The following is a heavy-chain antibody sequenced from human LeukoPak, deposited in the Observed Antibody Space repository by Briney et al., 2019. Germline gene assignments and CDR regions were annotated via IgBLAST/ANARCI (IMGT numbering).Heavy chain of an antibody. J-gene: IGHJ6*02. V-gene: IGHV3-30*18. D-gene: IGHD3-10*01. CDR2: TSYDGNNK. Sequence: GGSLRLSCAASGFTFSSNGMHWVRQAPGKGLEWVALTSYDGNNKYYADSVKGRFAISRDNSKNTLYLQMNSLRAEDTAVYYCAKGHSGSVYYYYGMDVWGQGTMVTVSS. CDR3: AKGHSGSVYYYYGMDV. CDR1: GFTFSSNG.